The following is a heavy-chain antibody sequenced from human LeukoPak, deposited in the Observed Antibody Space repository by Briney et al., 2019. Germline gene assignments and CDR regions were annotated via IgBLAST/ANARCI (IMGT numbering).Heavy chain of an antibody. V-gene: IGHV3-33*01. D-gene: IGHD3-10*01. CDR3: ARDPRVVSYGYDY. J-gene: IGHJ4*02. CDR1: GFTFSSYG. Sequence: GGSLRLSCAASGFTFSSYGMHWVRQAPGKGLEWVAVIWYDGSNKYYADSVKGRFTISRDNSKNTLYLQMNSLRSDDTAVYYCARDPRVVSYGYDYWGQGTLVTVSS. CDR2: IWYDGSNK.